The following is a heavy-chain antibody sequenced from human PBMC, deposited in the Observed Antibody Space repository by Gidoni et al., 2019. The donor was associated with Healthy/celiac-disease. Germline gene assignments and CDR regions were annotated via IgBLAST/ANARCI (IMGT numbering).Heavy chain of an antibody. J-gene: IGHJ4*02. CDR3: ASALGYCSGGSCYPPSY. V-gene: IGHV1-3*01. Sequence: QVQLVQSGAEVKKPGASVKVSCKASGYTFTSYAMHWVRQAPGQRLEWMGWINAGNGNTKYSQKFQGRVTMTRDTSASTAYMELSSLRSEDTAVYYCASALGYCSGGSCYPPSYWGQGTLVTVSS. CDR1: GYTFTSYA. CDR2: INAGNGNT. D-gene: IGHD2-15*01.